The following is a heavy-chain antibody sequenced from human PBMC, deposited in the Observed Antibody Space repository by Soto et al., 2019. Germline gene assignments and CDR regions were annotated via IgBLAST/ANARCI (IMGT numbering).Heavy chain of an antibody. CDR2: IYYSGST. CDR3: ARLPQLGHDIVVVVAAEDAFDI. D-gene: IGHD2-15*01. Sequence: QLQLQESGPGLVKPSETLSLTCTVSGGSISSSSYYWGWIRQPPGKGLEWIGSIYYSGSTYYNPCLKSRVTISVDTSKNQFSLKLSSVTAADTAVYYCARLPQLGHDIVVVVAAEDAFDIWGQGTMVTVSS. V-gene: IGHV4-39*01. CDR1: GGSISSSSYY. J-gene: IGHJ3*02.